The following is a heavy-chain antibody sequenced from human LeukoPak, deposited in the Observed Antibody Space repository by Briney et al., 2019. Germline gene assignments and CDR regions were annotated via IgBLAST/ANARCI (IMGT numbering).Heavy chain of an antibody. CDR3: ARQPLQGYFDY. CDR2: INPSGGST. J-gene: IGHJ4*02. CDR1: GGTFSSYA. V-gene: IGHV1-46*01. Sequence: ASVKVSCKASGGTFSSYAISWVRQAPGQGLEWMGIINPSGGSTTYAQNFQGRVTMTRDTSTSTAYMELSSLRSEDTAVYYCARQPLQGYFDYWGQGTLVTVSS.